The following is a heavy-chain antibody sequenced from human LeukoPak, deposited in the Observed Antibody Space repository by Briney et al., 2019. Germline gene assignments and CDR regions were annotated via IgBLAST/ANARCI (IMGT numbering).Heavy chain of an antibody. D-gene: IGHD1-7*01. CDR2: ISAYNGNT. CDR3: ARDSGWNYANYFDY. CDR1: GYTFTSYG. V-gene: IGHV1-18*01. Sequence: ASVKVSCKASGYTFTSYGISWVRQTPGQGLEWMGRISAYNGNTNYAQKLQGRVTMTTDTSTSTAYMELRSLRSDDTAVYYCARDSGWNYANYFDYWGQGTLVTVSS. J-gene: IGHJ4*02.